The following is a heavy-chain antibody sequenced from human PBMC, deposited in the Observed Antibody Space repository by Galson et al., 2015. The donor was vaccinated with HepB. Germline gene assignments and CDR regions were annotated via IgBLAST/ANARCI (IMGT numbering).Heavy chain of an antibody. Sequence: SLRLSCAASGFTFSSYWMNWVRQAPGKGLEWVANIKQDGTEKYYVDSVKGRFTISRDNAKNSLYVQMNSLRAEDTAVYYCARDYDPGARPLWYFALWGRGTLVTVSS. CDR2: IKQDGTEK. D-gene: IGHD3-3*01. CDR1: GFTFSSYW. V-gene: IGHV3-7*01. CDR3: ARDYDPGARPLWYFAL. J-gene: IGHJ2*01.